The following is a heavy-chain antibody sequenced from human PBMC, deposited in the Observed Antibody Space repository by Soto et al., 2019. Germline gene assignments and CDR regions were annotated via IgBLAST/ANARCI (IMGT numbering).Heavy chain of an antibody. J-gene: IGHJ4*02. Sequence: ASVKVSCKASGYTFTSYGISWVRQAPGQGLEWMGWISAYNGNTNYAQKLQGRVTMTTDTSTSTAYMELRSLRSEDTAVYYCARPYYDFWSGPTAPFDYWGRGTLVTVSS. D-gene: IGHD3-3*01. CDR2: ISAYNGNT. CDR3: ARPYYDFWSGPTAPFDY. V-gene: IGHV1-18*01. CDR1: GYTFTSYG.